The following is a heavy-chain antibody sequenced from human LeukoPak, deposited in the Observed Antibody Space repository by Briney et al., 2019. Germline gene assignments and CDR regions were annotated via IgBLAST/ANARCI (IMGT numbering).Heavy chain of an antibody. CDR1: GYTFTVYY. D-gene: IGHD4-23*01. Sequence: GASVKVSCKASGYTFTVYYMHWVRQAPGQGLEWMGWINPNSGGTNYAQKFQGWVTMTRDTSISTAYMELSRLRSDDAAVYYCARGEGYGGIYGMDVWGQGTTVTVSS. CDR3: ARGEGYGGIYGMDV. CDR2: INPNSGGT. V-gene: IGHV1-2*04. J-gene: IGHJ6*02.